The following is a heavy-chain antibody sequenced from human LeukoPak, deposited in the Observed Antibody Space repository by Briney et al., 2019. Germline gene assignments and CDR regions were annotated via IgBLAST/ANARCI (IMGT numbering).Heavy chain of an antibody. CDR2: INPSGGST. J-gene: IGHJ4*02. V-gene: IGHV1-46*01. D-gene: IGHD3-22*01. Sequence: ASVKVSCKASGFTFTSYYMHWVRQAPGRGLQWMGIINPSGGSTSYAQKFQGRVTLTRDMSTSTAYVELSSLRSEDTAVYYCTTKYYYDNNDYYLIDYWGQGTLVTVSS. CDR3: TTKYYYDNNDYYLIDY. CDR1: GFTFTSYY.